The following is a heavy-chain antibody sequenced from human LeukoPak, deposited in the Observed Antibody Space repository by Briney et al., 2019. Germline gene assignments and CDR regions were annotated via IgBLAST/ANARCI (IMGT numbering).Heavy chain of an antibody. D-gene: IGHD6-19*01. Sequence: GGSLRLSCAASGFTFSSYWMSWVRQAPGKGLEWVANIKQDGSEKYYVDSVKGRFTISRDNAKNSLYLQMNSLRAEDTAVYYCARGTSGWYRYYFDYWGQGTLVTDSS. CDR1: GFTFSSYW. V-gene: IGHV3-7*01. J-gene: IGHJ4*02. CDR2: IKQDGSEK. CDR3: ARGTSGWYRYYFDY.